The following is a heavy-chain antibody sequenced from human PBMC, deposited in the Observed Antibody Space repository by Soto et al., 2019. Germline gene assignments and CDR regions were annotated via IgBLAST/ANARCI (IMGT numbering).Heavy chain of an antibody. D-gene: IGHD2-15*01. CDR1: GFTVISYV. J-gene: IGHJ4*02. Sequence: GASLRLSYTTYGFTVISYVVSGVRQAPGKGLEWVSAISGSGGSAYYADSVKGRFTISRDNSKNTLYLQMNSLRAEDTAVYYCAKGKAIAGTDYWGQGT. V-gene: IGHV3-23*01. CDR3: AKGKAIAGTDY. CDR2: ISGSGGSA.